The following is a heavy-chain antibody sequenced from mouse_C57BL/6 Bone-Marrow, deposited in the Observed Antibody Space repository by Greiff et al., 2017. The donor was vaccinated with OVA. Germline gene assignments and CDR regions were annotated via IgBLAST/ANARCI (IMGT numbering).Heavy chain of an antibody. D-gene: IGHD2-10*02. CDR2: ISDGGSYT. J-gene: IGHJ3*01. V-gene: IGHV5-4*01. CDR3: ARDWSIFAY. Sequence: SGGGLVKPGGSLKLSCAASGFTFSSYAMSWVRQTPEKRLEWVATISDGGSYTYYPDNVKGRFTISRDNAKNNLYLQMSHLKSEDTAMYYCARDWSIFAYWGQGTLVTVSA. CDR1: GFTFSSYA.